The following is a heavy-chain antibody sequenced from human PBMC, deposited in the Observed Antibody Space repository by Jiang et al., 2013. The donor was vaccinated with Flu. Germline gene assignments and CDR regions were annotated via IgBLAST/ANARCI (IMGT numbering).Heavy chain of an antibody. D-gene: IGHD6-19*01. V-gene: IGHV3-23*01. CDR3: AKDALRRSGWYYFDY. CDR2: ISDSGGST. Sequence: AMGWVRQAPGKGLEWVSSISDSGGSTYYADSVKGRFTISRDNSKNTLYLQMNSLRAEDTAIYYCAKDALRRSGWYYFDYWGQGTLVTVSS. CDR1: A. J-gene: IGHJ4*02.